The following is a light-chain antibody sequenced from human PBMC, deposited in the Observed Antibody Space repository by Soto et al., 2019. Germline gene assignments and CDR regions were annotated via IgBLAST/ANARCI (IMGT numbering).Light chain of an antibody. CDR1: QSVSSSY. CDR3: QQYGSSPHT. Sequence: DIVLTQSPGTLSLSPGERATLSCRSSQSVSSSYLSWYQHKPGQAPRLLIYGASSRATGIPDRFSGSGSGTDFTLTISRLEPEAFAVYYCQQYGSSPHTFGQGTKLEIK. J-gene: IGKJ2*01. V-gene: IGKV3-20*01. CDR2: GAS.